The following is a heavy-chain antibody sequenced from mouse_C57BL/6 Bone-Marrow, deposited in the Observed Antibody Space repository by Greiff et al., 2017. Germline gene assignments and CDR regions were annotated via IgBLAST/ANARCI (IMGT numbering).Heavy chain of an antibody. D-gene: IGHD2-3*01. CDR3: ARGGYYLRLDY. V-gene: IGHV1-64*01. Sequence: QVQLQQSGAELVKPGASVKLSCKASGYTFTSYWMHWVKQRPGQGLEWIGMIHPNSGSTNYNEKFKSKATLTVDKSSSTAYMQLSSLTSEDSAVYYCARGGYYLRLDYWGQGTSVTVSS. CDR2: IHPNSGST. J-gene: IGHJ4*01. CDR1: GYTFTSYW.